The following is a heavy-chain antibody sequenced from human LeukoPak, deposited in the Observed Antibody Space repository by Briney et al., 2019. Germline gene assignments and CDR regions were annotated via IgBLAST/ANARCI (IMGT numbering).Heavy chain of an antibody. V-gene: IGHV3-33*06. Sequence: HPGGSLRLSCAASGFTFSSYGMHWVRQAPGKGLEWVAVIWYDGSNKYYADSVKGRFTISRDNSKNTPYLQMNSLRAEDTAVYYCAKDIRRGWPLDYWGQGTLVTVSS. J-gene: IGHJ4*02. CDR3: AKDIRRGWPLDY. CDR1: GFTFSSYG. D-gene: IGHD6-19*01. CDR2: IWYDGSNK.